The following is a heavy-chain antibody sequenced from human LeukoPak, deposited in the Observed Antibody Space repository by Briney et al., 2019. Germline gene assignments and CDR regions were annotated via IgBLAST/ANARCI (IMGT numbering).Heavy chain of an antibody. J-gene: IGHJ5*02. D-gene: IGHD5-24*01. CDR1: GFTFSSYS. CDR2: ISSSSSYI. Sequence: GGSLRLSCAASGFTFSSYSMNWVRQAPGKGLEWVSSISSSSSYIYYADSVKGRFTISRDNAKNSLYLQMNSLRAEDTAVYYRARGERWLQSTLQIDPWGQGTLVTVSS. V-gene: IGHV3-21*01. CDR3: ARGERWLQSTLQIDP.